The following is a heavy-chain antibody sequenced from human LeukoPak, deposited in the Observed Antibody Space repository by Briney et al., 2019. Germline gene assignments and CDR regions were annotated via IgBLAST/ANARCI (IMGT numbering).Heavy chain of an antibody. D-gene: IGHD3-16*01. J-gene: IGHJ4*02. Sequence: ASVKVSCKASGYTFTSYTMHWVRQAPGQTLEWMGWIDLGNDNTKYSEGFKGRVSFTSDTSTSTAYMELRSLRSDDTAVYYCARDAPPHHDYSDYWGQGTLVTVSS. CDR1: GYTFTSYT. CDR2: IDLGNDNT. V-gene: IGHV1-3*01. CDR3: ARDAPPHHDYSDY.